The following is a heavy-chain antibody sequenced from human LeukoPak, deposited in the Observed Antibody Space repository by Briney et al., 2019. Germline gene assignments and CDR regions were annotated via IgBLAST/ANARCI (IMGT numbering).Heavy chain of an antibody. D-gene: IGHD1-26*01. J-gene: IGHJ1*01. CDR3: ARAEVVGAHLRSGYFQH. V-gene: IGHV4-4*02. Sequence: SETLSLTCAVSGGSISSSNWWSWVRQPPGKGLEWIGEIYHSGSTNYNPSLKSRVTISVDKSKNRFSLNVSSVTAADTAVYYCARAEVVGAHLRSGYFQHWGQGTLVIVSS. CDR2: IYHSGST. CDR1: GGSISSSNW.